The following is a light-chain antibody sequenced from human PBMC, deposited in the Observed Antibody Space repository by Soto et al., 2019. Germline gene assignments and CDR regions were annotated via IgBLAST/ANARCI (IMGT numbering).Light chain of an antibody. CDR1: RSNIGSNYD. Sequence: QPVLTQPPSVSGAPGQRVTISCTGRRSNIGSNYDVHWYQQVPGTAPKLLIYGNNNRPSGVPDRFSGSKSGTSASLAITGLQAEDEADYYCQSYDSSLSGSVFGGGTQLSVL. CDR3: QSYDSSLSGSV. CDR2: GNN. V-gene: IGLV1-40*01. J-gene: IGLJ7*01.